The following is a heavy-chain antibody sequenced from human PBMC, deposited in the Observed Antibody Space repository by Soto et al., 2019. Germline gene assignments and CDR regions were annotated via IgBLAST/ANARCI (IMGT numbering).Heavy chain of an antibody. D-gene: IGHD3-22*01. CDR3: ALYDSRGYPDY. CDR2: INPSGGST. Sequence: QAQLVPSGAEVKKPGASVKVYCKGSGYTFTSYYMHWVRQAPGQGLEWMGIINPSGGSTSYAQKFQGRVTMTRDTSTSTVYMELSSLRSEDTAVYYCALYDSRGYPDYWGQGTLVTVSS. V-gene: IGHV1-46*01. J-gene: IGHJ4*02. CDR1: GYTFTSYY.